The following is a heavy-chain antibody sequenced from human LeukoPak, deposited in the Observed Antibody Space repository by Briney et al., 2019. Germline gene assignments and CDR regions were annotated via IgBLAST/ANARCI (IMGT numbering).Heavy chain of an antibody. V-gene: IGHV1-2*02. Sequence: ASVKVSCKASGYTFTGYYMHWVRQAPGQGLEWMGWINPNSGGTNYAQKFQGRVTMTRGTSISTAYMELSRLRSDDTAVYYCARVSSGWYLSGKYYFDYWGQGTLVTVSS. CDR1: GYTFTGYY. D-gene: IGHD6-19*01. J-gene: IGHJ4*02. CDR3: ARVSSGWYLSGKYYFDY. CDR2: INPNSGGT.